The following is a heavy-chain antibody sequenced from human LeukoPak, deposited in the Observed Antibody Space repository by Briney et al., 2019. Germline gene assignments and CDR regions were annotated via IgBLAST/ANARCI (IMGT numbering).Heavy chain of an antibody. CDR3: ARRKHDYGDYVDC. V-gene: IGHV5-51*01. CDR1: GYSFTSYW. D-gene: IGHD4-17*01. Sequence: GESLKISCKGSGYSFTSYWTAWVRQMPGKGLEWMGIIYPGDSDTRYSPSFQGQVTISADKSISTAYLQWSSLKASDTAMYYCARRKHDYGDYVDCWGQGTLVTVSS. CDR2: IYPGDSDT. J-gene: IGHJ4*02.